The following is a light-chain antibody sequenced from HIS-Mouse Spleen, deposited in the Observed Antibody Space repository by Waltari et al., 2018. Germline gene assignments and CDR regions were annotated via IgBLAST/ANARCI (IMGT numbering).Light chain of an antibody. Sequence: AIRMTQSPSSLSASTGDRVTNTFRASQGISSYLAWYQQKPGKAPKLLIYAASTLQSGVPSRFSGSGSGTDFTLTISCLQSEDFATYYCQQYYSYPYTFGQGTKLEIK. CDR3: QQYYSYPYT. V-gene: IGKV1-8*01. CDR1: QGISSY. J-gene: IGKJ2*01. CDR2: AAS.